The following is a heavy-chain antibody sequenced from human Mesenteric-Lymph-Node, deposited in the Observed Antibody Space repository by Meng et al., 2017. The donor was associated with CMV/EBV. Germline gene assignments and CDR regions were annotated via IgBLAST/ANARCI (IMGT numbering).Heavy chain of an antibody. CDR1: GFTFSSYS. Sequence: GESLKISCAASGFTFSSYSMNWVRQAPGKGLEWVSYISSSSSTIYYADSVKGRFTISRDNAKNSLYLQMNSLRAEDTAVYYCARDPFYDFWSGYPVYFDYWGQGTLVTVSS. D-gene: IGHD3-3*01. CDR2: ISSSSSTI. V-gene: IGHV3-48*04. CDR3: ARDPFYDFWSGYPVYFDY. J-gene: IGHJ4*02.